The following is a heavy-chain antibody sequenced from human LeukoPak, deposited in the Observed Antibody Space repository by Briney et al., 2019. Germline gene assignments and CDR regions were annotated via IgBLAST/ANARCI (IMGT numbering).Heavy chain of an antibody. D-gene: IGHD2-15*01. CDR1: GGTFSSYA. CDR2: IIPIFGTA. J-gene: IGHJ4*02. V-gene: IGHV1-69*06. Sequence: ASVKVSCKASGGTFSSYAISWVRQAPGQGLEWMGGIIPIFGTANYAQKFQGRVTITADKSTSTAYMELSSLRSEDTAVYYCARARKLLSPRGYFDYWGQGTLVTVSS. CDR3: ARARKLLSPRGYFDY.